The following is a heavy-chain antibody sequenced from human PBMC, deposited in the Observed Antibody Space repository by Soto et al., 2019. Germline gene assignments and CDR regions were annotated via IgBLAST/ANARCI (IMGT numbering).Heavy chain of an antibody. D-gene: IGHD2-2*01. CDR1: GFTFDDYA. J-gene: IGHJ2*01. CDR2: INWNSGTL. Sequence: GGSLRLSCAASGFTFDDYAMHWVRQGPGKGLEWVSGINWNSGTLAYADSVKGRFTISRDNAKNSLYLQMNSLRTEDTALYYCAKLFFPRAPRPPRSMLFPTQGSSDL. CDR3: AKLFFPRAPRPPRSMLFPTQGSSDL. V-gene: IGHV3-9*01.